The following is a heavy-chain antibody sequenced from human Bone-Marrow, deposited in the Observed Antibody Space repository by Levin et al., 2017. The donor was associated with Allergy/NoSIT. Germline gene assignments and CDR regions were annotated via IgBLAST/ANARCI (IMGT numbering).Heavy chain of an antibody. CDR1: EFIFKNAW. D-gene: IGHD4-17*01. V-gene: IGHV3-15*01. CDR3: AADTVSTSDDAMDC. CDR2: IKREIEGKTT. Sequence: PGGSLRLSCTTSEFIFKNAWMNWVRQAPGKGLEWVARIKREIEGKTTDYPAPVRGRFSVSRDASKNTLYLQLNGLETEDTAVYYCAADTVSTSDDAMDCWGQGTTVTVSS. J-gene: IGHJ6*02.